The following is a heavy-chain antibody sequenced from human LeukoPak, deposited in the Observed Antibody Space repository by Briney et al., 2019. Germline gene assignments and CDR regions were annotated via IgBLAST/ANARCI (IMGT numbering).Heavy chain of an antibody. D-gene: IGHD3-9*01. CDR2: ISSSGSTI. V-gene: IGHV3-48*04. J-gene: IGHJ4*02. CDR1: GFTFSNAW. Sequence: GGSLRLSCAASGFTFSNAWMNWVRQAPGKGLEWVSYISSSGSTIYCADSVKGRFTISRDNAKNSLYLQMNSLRAEDTAVYYCARAFYDFLTGYPAYFNYWGQGTLVTVSS. CDR3: ARAFYDFLTGYPAYFNY.